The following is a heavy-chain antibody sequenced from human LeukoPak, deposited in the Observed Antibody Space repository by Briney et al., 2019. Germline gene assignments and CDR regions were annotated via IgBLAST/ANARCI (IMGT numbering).Heavy chain of an antibody. J-gene: IGHJ2*01. CDR2: IYYSGST. D-gene: IGHD3-22*01. V-gene: IGHV4-59*01. Sequence: SETLSLTCTVSGGSISSYYWSWIRQPPGKGLEWIGYIYYSGSTNYNPSLKSRVTISVDTSKNQFSLKLSSVTAADTAVYNCARVPDYYDSSGYYYAWYFDLWGRGTLVTVSS. CDR1: GGSISSYY. CDR3: ARVPDYYDSSGYYYAWYFDL.